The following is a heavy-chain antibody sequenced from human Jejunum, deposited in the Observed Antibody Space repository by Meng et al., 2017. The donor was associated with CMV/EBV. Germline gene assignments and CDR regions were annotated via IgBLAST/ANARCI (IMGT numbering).Heavy chain of an antibody. J-gene: IGHJ4*02. V-gene: IGHV3-9*01. CDR2: ISWNSGNA. CDR1: FYKYA. CDR3: AKAPSGGWNYFFYFDI. Sequence: FYKYAMHWVRQVPGKGLEWASGISWNSGNAGYADSVKGRFTISRDNAKNSLYLEMNSLRPDDTALYYCAKAPSGGWNYFFYFDIWGQGTLVTVSS. D-gene: IGHD1-7*01.